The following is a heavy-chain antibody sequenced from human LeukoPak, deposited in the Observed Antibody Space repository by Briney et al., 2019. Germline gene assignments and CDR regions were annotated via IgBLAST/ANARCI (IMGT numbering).Heavy chain of an antibody. CDR1: GYIFINYG. V-gene: IGHV1-18*01. J-gene: IGHJ3*02. CDR2: ISAYSGNT. D-gene: IGHD2-2*02. CDR3: ARDTVVPAAINRDAFDI. Sequence: GASVKVSCKASGYIFINYGISWVRQAPGQELEWMGRISAYSGNTDYAQNLQGRVTMTTDTSTTTAYMELRSLTSDDTAVYYCARDTVVPAAINRDAFDIWGQGTVVTVSS.